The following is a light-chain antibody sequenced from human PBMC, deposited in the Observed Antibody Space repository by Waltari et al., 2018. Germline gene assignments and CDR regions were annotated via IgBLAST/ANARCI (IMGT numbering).Light chain of an antibody. CDR2: GGS. Sequence: DIQMTQSPSTLSASIGDRVTITCRGSQAYRSWLAWYQQKPGKDPGLLIFGGSALESGIRSRFSGSGSGTEFNLTINSLQPDDFATYYCQHYWTFGQGTKVEIK. J-gene: IGKJ1*01. V-gene: IGKV1-5*01. CDR1: QAYRSW. CDR3: QHYWT.